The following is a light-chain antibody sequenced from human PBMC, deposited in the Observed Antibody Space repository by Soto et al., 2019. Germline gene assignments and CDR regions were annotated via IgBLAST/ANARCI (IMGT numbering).Light chain of an antibody. V-gene: IGLV2-14*01. CDR3: SSHTSVNTRV. Sequence: QSVLTQPASVSGSPGQSIAISCTGTSSDVGTYDYVSWYQQYPDKAPKLIIYEVTQRPSGVSNRFSGSKSGNTASLTISGRQAEDEADYYCSSHTSVNTRVFGTGTKVTVL. J-gene: IGLJ1*01. CDR2: EVT. CDR1: SSDVGTYDY.